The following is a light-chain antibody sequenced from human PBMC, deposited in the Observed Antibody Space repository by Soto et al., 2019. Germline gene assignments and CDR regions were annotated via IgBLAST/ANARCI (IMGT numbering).Light chain of an antibody. Sequence: EIVLTQSPGTLSLSPGERAALSCRASQSSSSIYLAWYQQKPGQAPRLLIYSASSRATGIPDRFSGSGSGTDFTLTISRLEPEDFAVYYCQHYGTSSWTFGQGTRVEI. CDR3: QHYGTSSWT. V-gene: IGKV3-20*01. CDR1: QSSSSIY. CDR2: SAS. J-gene: IGKJ1*01.